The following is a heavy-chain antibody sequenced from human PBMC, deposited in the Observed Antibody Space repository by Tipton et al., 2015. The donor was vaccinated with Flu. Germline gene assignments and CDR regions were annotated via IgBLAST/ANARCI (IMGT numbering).Heavy chain of an antibody. Sequence: TLSLTCSVSGGSISSYYWSWIRQSPGKGLEWIGYISYSGSTNYNPSLKSRVTISVDTSKNQFSLKLSSVTASDKAGYYCARLSSNWYHQLDNWGQGTLVTVSS. CDR2: ISYSGST. CDR3: ARLSSNWYHQLDN. D-gene: IGHD6-13*01. CDR1: GGSISSYY. V-gene: IGHV4-59*01. J-gene: IGHJ4*02.